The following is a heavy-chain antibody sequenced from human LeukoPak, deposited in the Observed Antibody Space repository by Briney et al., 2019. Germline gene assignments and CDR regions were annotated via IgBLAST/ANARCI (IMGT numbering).Heavy chain of an antibody. CDR2: INHSGST. CDR1: GGSFSGYY. V-gene: IGHV4-34*01. D-gene: IGHD2-15*01. J-gene: IGHJ4*02. CDR3: ARSGDRNRGSCYV. Sequence: PSETLSLTCAVYGGSFSGYYWSWIRQPPGKGLEWIGEINHSGSTNYNPSLKSRATISVDTSKNQFSLKLSSVTAADTAVYYCARSGDRNRGSCYVWGQGTLVTVSS.